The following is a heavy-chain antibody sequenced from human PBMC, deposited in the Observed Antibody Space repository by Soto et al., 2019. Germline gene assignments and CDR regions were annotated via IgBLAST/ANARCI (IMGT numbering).Heavy chain of an antibody. CDR3: ARVSKSYDFWSGYYTEPIPDY. Sequence: PSETLSLTCTVSGGSISSYYWSWIRQPPGKGLEWIGYIYYSGSTYYNPSLKSRVTISVDTSKNQFSLKLSSVTAADTAVYYCARVSKSYDFWSGYYTEPIPDYWGQGTLVTVSS. V-gene: IGHV4-59*08. CDR2: IYYSGST. CDR1: GGSISSYY. D-gene: IGHD3-3*01. J-gene: IGHJ4*02.